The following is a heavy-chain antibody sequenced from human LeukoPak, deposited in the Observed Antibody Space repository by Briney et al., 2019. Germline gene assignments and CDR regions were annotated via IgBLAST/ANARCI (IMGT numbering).Heavy chain of an antibody. Sequence: SETLSLTCTVSGGAISNDNFYWGWIRQSPGKGLEWIGSINYSGITYYNPSLNSRVTISLDTSKTQFSLKLRSVTAADTAVYYCARLSDYWSQGTLVTVSS. J-gene: IGHJ4*02. CDR3: ARLSDY. CDR2: INYSGIT. CDR1: GGAISNDNFY. V-gene: IGHV4-39*01.